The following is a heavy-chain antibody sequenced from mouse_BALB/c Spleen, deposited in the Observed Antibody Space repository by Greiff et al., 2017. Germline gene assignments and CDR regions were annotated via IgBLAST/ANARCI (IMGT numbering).Heavy chain of an antibody. CDR2: INPSSGYT. D-gene: IGHD2-1*01. CDR3: ARVSVYGNYLGY. V-gene: IGHV1-4*01. J-gene: IGHJ2*01. CDR1: GYTFTSYT. Sequence: VQLQQSGAELARPGASVKMSCKASGYTFTSYTMHWVKQRPGQGLEWIGYINPSSGYTNYNQKFKDKATLTADKSSSTAYMQLSSLTSEDSAVYYCARVSVYGNYLGYWGQGTTLTVSS.